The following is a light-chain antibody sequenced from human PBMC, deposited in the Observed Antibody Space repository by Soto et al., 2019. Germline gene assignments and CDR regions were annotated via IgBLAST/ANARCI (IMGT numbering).Light chain of an antibody. CDR2: KAS. Sequence: DIQMTQSPSTLSASVGDRVIITCRASQSISSWLAWYQQKPGKAPNLLIYKASALKSGVPSRFSGSSSGTEFTLTISILQPDDFATYYCQQYDKDSWTFGQGTKVEIK. CDR3: QQYDKDSWT. J-gene: IGKJ1*01. CDR1: QSISSW. V-gene: IGKV1-5*03.